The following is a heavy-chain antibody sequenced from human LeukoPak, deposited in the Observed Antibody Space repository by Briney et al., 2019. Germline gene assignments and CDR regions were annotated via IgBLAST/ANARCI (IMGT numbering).Heavy chain of an antibody. CDR3: ARVGLSTYHFDY. D-gene: IGHD3-3*02. Sequence: GESLKISCKGSGYSFSIYWIGWVRQMPGKGLEWMGIIYPGDSDPRYSPSFQGQVTIAVDKSISTAYLQWSSLKASDTAMYYCARVGLSTYHFDYWGQGTLVTVSS. J-gene: IGHJ4*02. CDR2: IYPGDSDP. V-gene: IGHV5-51*01. CDR1: GYSFSIYW.